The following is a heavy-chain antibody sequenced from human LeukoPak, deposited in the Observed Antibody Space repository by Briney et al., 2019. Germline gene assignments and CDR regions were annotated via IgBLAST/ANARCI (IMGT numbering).Heavy chain of an antibody. CDR1: AFIFSGHW. Sequence: GGSLRLSCEGSAFIFSGHWMNWVRQTPGKGLEWVASIKEDGSERQYVDSVKGRFSISRDNAQNSLYLQMNGLRVEDTAVYYCTRRLDDWGQGTLVTVSS. J-gene: IGHJ4*02. CDR3: TRRLDD. V-gene: IGHV3-7*01. CDR2: IKEDGSER. D-gene: IGHD3-16*01.